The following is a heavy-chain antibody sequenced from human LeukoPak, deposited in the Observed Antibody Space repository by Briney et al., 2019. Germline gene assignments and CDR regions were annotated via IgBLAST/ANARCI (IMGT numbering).Heavy chain of an antibody. J-gene: IGHJ3*02. V-gene: IGHV5-51*01. CDR3: ARKSYYDSFQHAFDI. Sequence: GESLQISCQGSGYLFSTSWIAWVRQLPGKGLEWMGIVYPGDSSARYSPSFQGQVTMSADTSINTASLQWNSLKASDTAMYYCARKSYYDSFQHAFDIWGQGTMVTVSS. D-gene: IGHD3-22*01. CDR2: VYPGDSSA. CDR1: GYLFSTSW.